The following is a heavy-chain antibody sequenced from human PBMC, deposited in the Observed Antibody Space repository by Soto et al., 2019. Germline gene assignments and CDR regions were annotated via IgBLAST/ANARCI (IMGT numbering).Heavy chain of an antibody. J-gene: IGHJ5*02. V-gene: IGHV3-23*04. D-gene: IGHD3-3*01. Sequence: VQLVESGGGVVQPGRSLRLSCAASGFIFSNHGMHWVRQAPGKGLEWVSAISGSGGSTYYADSVKGRFTISRDNSKNTLYLQMNSLRAEDTAVYYCAKGRSGLRFLEWLSLFDPWGQGTLVTVSS. CDR1: GFIFSNHG. CDR3: AKGRSGLRFLEWLSLFDP. CDR2: ISGSGGST.